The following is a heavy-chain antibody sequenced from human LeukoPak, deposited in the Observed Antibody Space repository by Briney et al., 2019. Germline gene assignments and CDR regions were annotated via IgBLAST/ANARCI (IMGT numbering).Heavy chain of an antibody. V-gene: IGHV3-30*04. CDR1: GFTFSNYA. Sequence: GRSLRLSCAASGFTFSNYAMHWVRQAPGKGLEWVALISYDGSNKFYADSVKGRFTISRDNSKNTLYLQMNSLRAEDTAVYYCAKPAKTDYADYWGQGTLVTVSS. J-gene: IGHJ4*02. CDR3: AKPAKTDYADY. CDR2: ISYDGSNK.